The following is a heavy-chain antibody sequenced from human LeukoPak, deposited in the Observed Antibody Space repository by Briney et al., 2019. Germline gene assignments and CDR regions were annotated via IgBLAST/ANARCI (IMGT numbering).Heavy chain of an antibody. CDR3: AILRSGSYTIFDY. CDR1: GGTFSSYA. J-gene: IGHJ4*02. V-gene: IGHV1-69*05. Sequence: ASVKVSCKASGGTFSSYAISWVRQAPGPGLEWVGGVIPISGTANYAKKFQGRGTMTRNTSISTDYREPSSLRSEDTAVYYCAILRSGSYTIFDYWGQGTLVTVSS. D-gene: IGHD1-26*01. CDR2: VIPISGTA.